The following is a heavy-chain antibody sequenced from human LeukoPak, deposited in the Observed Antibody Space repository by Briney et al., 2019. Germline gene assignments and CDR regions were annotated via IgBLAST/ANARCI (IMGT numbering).Heavy chain of an antibody. CDR3: AIMHGYYDGSGYWVQ. J-gene: IGHJ4*02. V-gene: IGHV3-23*01. Sequence: GGSLRLSCAASGFTFSSCAMSWVRQAPGKGLEWVSSIGGSGVGTYYADSVKGRFTISRDNPRNTLYMQMNSLRDEDTAVYYCAIMHGYYDGSGYWVQWGQGTLVTVSS. CDR1: GFTFSSCA. D-gene: IGHD3-22*01. CDR2: IGGSGVGT.